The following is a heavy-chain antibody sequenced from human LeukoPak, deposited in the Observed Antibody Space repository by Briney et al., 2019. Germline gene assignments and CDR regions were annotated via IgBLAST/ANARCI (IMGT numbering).Heavy chain of an antibody. CDR2: IQHDGSET. V-gene: IGHV3-7*01. CDR3: ARFQYFQEFFDV. J-gene: IGHJ3*01. CDR1: GFTFSTFW. D-gene: IGHD3-10*01. Sequence: GGSLRLSCAASGFTFSTFWMSWVRQAPGQWLEWVATIQHDGSETYYVASVEGRFVISRDNAKKSLYLQMSSLRAEDTAVYYCARFQYFQEFFDVWGQGTMVAVSS.